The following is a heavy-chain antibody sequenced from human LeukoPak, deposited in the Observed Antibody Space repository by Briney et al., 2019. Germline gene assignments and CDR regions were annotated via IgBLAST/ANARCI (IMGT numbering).Heavy chain of an antibody. D-gene: IGHD2-15*01. Sequence: SQTLSLTCTVSGGSISSVDYYWSWIRQPPGKGLEWIGYIYYSGSTYYNPSLKSRVTISVATSKNQSSLKLSSVTAADTAVYYCARAREGYSSGSVRFDYWGQGTLVTVSS. CDR2: IYYSGST. CDR3: ARAREGYSSGSVRFDY. J-gene: IGHJ4*02. CDR1: GGSISSVDYY. V-gene: IGHV4-30-4*01.